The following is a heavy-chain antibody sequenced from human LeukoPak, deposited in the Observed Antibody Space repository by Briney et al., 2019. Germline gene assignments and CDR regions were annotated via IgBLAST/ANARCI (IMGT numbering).Heavy chain of an antibody. D-gene: IGHD6-19*01. CDR1: GDSISSGYY. J-gene: IGHJ4*02. CDR2: IYHSGST. V-gene: IGHV4-38-2*01. Sequence: SETLSLTCDVPGDSISSGYYWGWIRQSPGKGLEWIGSIYHSGSTTYNPSLKSRVTISADTSKNQFSLKVRSVTAADTAVYYCVRNSSGRFFDYWGQGTLVTVSS. CDR3: VRNSSGRFFDY.